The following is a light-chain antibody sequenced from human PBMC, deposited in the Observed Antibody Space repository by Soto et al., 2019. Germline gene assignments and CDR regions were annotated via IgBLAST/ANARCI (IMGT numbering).Light chain of an antibody. CDR1: SSNIGNNY. V-gene: IGLV1-51*01. J-gene: IGLJ3*02. Sequence: QSALTQPPSVSAAPGQKVTISCSGSSSNIGNNYVSWYQQLPGTAPKLLIYDNNKRPSGIPDRFSGSKSGTSATLGITGLQTGDEADYYCGTWDFSLSVWVFGGGTKLTVL. CDR2: DNN. CDR3: GTWDFSLSVWV.